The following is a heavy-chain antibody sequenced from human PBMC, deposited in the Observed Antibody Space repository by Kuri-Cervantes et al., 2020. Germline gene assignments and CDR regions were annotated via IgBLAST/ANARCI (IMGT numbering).Heavy chain of an antibody. V-gene: IGHV3-33*08. CDR3: ARVREQWLWGSYYFDY. J-gene: IGHJ4*02. D-gene: IGHD6-19*01. Sequence: GGSLRLSCAASGFTFSSYNMNWVRQAPGKGLEWVAVIWYDGSNKYYADSVKGRFTISRDNSKNTLYLQMNSLRAEDTAVYYCARVREQWLWGSYYFDYWGQGTLVTVSS. CDR2: IWYDGSNK. CDR1: GFTFSSYN.